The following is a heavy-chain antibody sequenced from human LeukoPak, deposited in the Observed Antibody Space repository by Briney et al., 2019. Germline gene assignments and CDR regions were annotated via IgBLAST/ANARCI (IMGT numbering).Heavy chain of an antibody. CDR2: IHYTGST. V-gene: IGHV4-59*01. CDR1: GGCITTYY. D-gene: IGHD1-1*01. CDR3: AGLSWFPGTSYYYMDV. J-gene: IGHJ6*03. Sequence: SEALPLTCTVCGGCITTYYWIWIEQPPPRGLEGIGCIHYTGSTNYIPSLTNRVTISVDTSKNQFSLHLTSVTAPDSAVSFCAGLSWFPGTSYYYMDVWGKGTTVTVSS.